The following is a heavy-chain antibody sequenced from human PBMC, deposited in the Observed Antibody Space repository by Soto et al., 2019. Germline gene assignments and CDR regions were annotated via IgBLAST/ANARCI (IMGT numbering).Heavy chain of an antibody. V-gene: IGHV3-23*01. CDR3: AKVPGDQLLPGTAAAGTEYYFDY. CDR1: GFTFSSYA. D-gene: IGHD6-13*01. J-gene: IGHJ4*02. CDR2: ISGSGGST. Sequence: GGSLRLSCAASGFTFSSYAMSWVRQAPGKGLEWVSAISGSGGSTYYADSVKGRFTISRDNSKNTLYLQMNSLRAEDTAVYYCAKVPGDQLLPGTAAAGTEYYFDYWGQGTLVTVSS.